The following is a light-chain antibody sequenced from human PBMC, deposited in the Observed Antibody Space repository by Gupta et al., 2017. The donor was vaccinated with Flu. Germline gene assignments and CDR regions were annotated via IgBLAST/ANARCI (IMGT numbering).Light chain of an antibody. CDR2: DVS. Sequence: QSALTQPASVSGSPGQSITISCTGTSSYVGGYNYVSWYQQHPGKAPKLMIYDVSNRHSGVSNRFSGSKSGNTASLTISGLQAEDEADYYCSSYTSSSSYVFGTGTKVTVL. V-gene: IGLV2-14*01. CDR1: SSYVGGYNY. CDR3: SSYTSSSSYV. J-gene: IGLJ1*01.